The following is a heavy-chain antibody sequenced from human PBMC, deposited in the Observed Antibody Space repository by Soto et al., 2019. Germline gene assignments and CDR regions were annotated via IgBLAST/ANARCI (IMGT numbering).Heavy chain of an antibody. CDR1: GGTFSSYA. Sequence: QVQLVQSGAEVKKPGSSVKVSCKASGGTFSSYAISWVRQAPGQGLEWMGGIIPIFGTANYAQKFQGRVTSTGDESTSTGYMELSSRRSEDADVYYCAWNGVGPAAIAGMDVWGQGTTVTVSS. D-gene: IGHD2-2*02. CDR2: IIPIFGTA. CDR3: AWNGVGPAAIAGMDV. V-gene: IGHV1-69*12. J-gene: IGHJ6*02.